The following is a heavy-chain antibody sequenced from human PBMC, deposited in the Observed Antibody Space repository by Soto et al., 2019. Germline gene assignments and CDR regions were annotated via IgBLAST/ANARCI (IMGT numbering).Heavy chain of an antibody. V-gene: IGHV1-3*01. J-gene: IGHJ5*02. D-gene: IGHD3-10*01. CDR3: ARGVGSGSYYNQYNWFDP. CDR2: INAGNGNT. CDR1: GYTFTSYA. Sequence: ASVKVSCKASGYTFTSYAMHWVRQAPGQRLEWMGWINAGNGNTIYSQKFQGRVIITRDTSASTAYMELSSLRSEDTAVYYCARGVGSGSYYNQYNWFDPWGQGTLVTVSS.